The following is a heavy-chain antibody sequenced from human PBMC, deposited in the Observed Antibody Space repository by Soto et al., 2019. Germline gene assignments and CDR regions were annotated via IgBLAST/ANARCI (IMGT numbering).Heavy chain of an antibody. CDR3: ARGGFFFQAEDGIRGVRSVSAFLLNRSSDL. Sequence: KRLEWIVDIYDSGRTSYNPSLKSRVTISVDTSKNQFSLMLSSVTAADTAVYYCARGGFFFQAEDGIRGVRSVSAFLLNRSSDL. V-gene: IGHV4-59*01. J-gene: IGHJ2*01. CDR2: IYDSGRT. D-gene: IGHD3-10*02.